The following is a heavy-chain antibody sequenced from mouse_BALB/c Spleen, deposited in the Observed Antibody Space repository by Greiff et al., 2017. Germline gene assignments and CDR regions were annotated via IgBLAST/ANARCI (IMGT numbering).Heavy chain of an antibody. Sequence: VQLQQSGPSLVKPSQTLSLTCSVTGDSITSGYWNWIRKFPGNKLEYMGYISYSGSTYYNPSLKSRISITRDTSKNQYYLQLNSVTTEDTATYYCARGDYGYRFFLAYWGQGTLVTVSA. D-gene: IGHD1-2*01. CDR3: ARGDYGYRFFLAY. CDR1: GDSITSGY. V-gene: IGHV3-8*02. CDR2: ISYSGST. J-gene: IGHJ3*01.